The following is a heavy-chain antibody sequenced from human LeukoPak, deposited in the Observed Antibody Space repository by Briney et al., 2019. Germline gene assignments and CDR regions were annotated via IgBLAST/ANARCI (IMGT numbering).Heavy chain of an antibody. J-gene: IGHJ4*02. Sequence: SEKVSYKASGGTFSSYGISWVRQAPGQGLEWMGGIIPIFGTEKYAQKFQGRVTITTNKSTITAYMEPNTLRSDSRTDDYCSRDRPVDYWGQGTLVTVSS. CDR2: IIPIFGTE. CDR1: GGTFSSYG. V-gene: IGHV1-69*05. CDR3: SRDRPVDY.